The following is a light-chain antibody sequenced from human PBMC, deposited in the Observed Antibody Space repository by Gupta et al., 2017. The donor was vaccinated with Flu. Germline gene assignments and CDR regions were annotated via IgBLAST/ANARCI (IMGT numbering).Light chain of an antibody. Sequence: RGNNSGSKSVHWYQQKPADAPVLVVYNDLDRPAGIPERFSGSNAGNTATLTISRVEDEDDADYYGQGCDSSSIHVFGTGTKVTVL. CDR2: NDL. CDR1: NSGSKS. J-gene: IGLJ1*01. CDR3: QGCDSSSIHV. V-gene: IGLV3-21*02.